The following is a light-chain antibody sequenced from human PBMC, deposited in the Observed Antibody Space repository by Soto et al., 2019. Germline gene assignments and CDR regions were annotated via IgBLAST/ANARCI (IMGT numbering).Light chain of an antibody. J-gene: IGKJ1*01. Sequence: EIVLTPSPGTLSLSPGERATLSCRASQNVANNYLAWFRQKPGQTPRLLIYGASSRAAGIPDRFSGSGSGTDFTLTISRLEPEDFAVFYCQQYGTSPWTFGQGTKV. CDR2: GAS. CDR3: QQYGTSPWT. CDR1: QNVANNY. V-gene: IGKV3-20*01.